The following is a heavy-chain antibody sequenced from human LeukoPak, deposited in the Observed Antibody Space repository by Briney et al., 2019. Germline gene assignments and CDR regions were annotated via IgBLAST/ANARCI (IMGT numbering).Heavy chain of an antibody. V-gene: IGHV1-46*01. CDR2: INPSGGST. J-gene: IGHJ3*02. CDR3: ARGIRGYYYDTKTRGDAFDI. D-gene: IGHD3-22*01. CDR1: GYTFTSYY. Sequence: ASVKVSCKASGYTFTSYYMHWVRQAPGQGLEWMGIINPSGGSTSYAQKFQGRVTMTRDTSISTAYMELSRLRSDDTAVYYCARGIRGYYYDTKTRGDAFDIWGQGTMVTVSS.